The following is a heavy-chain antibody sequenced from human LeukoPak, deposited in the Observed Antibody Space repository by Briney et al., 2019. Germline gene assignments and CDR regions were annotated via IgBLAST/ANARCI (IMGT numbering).Heavy chain of an antibody. CDR3: ARGFCSGGHCYRTFFDY. V-gene: IGHV4-61*01. D-gene: IGHD2-15*01. CDR1: GGSVSSIIYY. CDR2: IYYTGST. J-gene: IGHJ4*02. Sequence: SETLSLTCTVSGGSVSSIIYYWSWIRQSPGKGLEWIGYIYYTGSTNYNPSLKNRVTILVDTSNNQFSLKLSSVTAADTAVYYCARGFCSGGHCYRTFFDYWGQGTLVTVSS.